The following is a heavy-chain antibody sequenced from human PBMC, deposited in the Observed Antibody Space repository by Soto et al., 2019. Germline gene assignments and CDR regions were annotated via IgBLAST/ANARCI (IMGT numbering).Heavy chain of an antibody. Sequence: GGSLRLSCAASGFTFSSYSMNWVRQAPGKGLEWVSYISSSSSSIYYADSVKGRFTISRDNAKNSLYLQMNSLRAEDTAVYYCARYCSGGSCYQDPPFFDYWGQGTLVTVSS. D-gene: IGHD2-15*01. CDR1: GFTFSSYS. CDR3: ARYCSGGSCYQDPPFFDY. V-gene: IGHV3-21*05. J-gene: IGHJ4*02. CDR2: ISSSSSSI.